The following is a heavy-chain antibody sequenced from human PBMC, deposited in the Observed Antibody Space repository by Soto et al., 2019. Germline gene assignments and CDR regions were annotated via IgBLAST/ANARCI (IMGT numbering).Heavy chain of an antibody. D-gene: IGHD3-22*01. CDR1: GGTFSSYA. V-gene: IGHV1-69*01. CDR2: IIPIFGTA. J-gene: IGHJ3*02. Sequence: QVQLVQSGAEVKKPGSSVKVSCKASGGTFSSYAISWVRQAPGQGLEWMGGIIPIFGTANYAQKFQGRVTITADESTSTAYMELSSLRSEDTAVYYCARRRPVAYNYYESTDAFDIWGQGTMVTVSS. CDR3: ARRRPVAYNYYESTDAFDI.